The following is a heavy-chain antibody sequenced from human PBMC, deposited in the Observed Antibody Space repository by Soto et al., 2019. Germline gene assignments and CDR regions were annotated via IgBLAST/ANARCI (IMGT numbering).Heavy chain of an antibody. CDR1: GFTFSSYA. V-gene: IGHV3-30-3*01. CDR3: ARETYSSGWYYYYYGMDV. J-gene: IGHJ6*02. Sequence: QVQLVESGGGVVQPGRSLRLSCAASGFTFSSYAMHWVRQAPGKGLGWVAVISYDGSNKYYADSVKGRFTISRDNSKNTRYLQMNSLRAEDTAMYYCARETYSSGWYYYYYGMDVWGQGTTVTVSS. D-gene: IGHD6-19*01. CDR2: ISYDGSNK.